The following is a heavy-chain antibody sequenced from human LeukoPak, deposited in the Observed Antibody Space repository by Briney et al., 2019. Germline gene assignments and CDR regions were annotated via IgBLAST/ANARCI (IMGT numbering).Heavy chain of an antibody. CDR3: ARSSVVVAATPRFDP. D-gene: IGHD2-15*01. CDR1: GGSISSYY. V-gene: IGHV4-59*06. Sequence: SETLSLTCTVSGGSISSYYWSWIRQPPGKGLEWIGYIFYSGSTYYNPSLKSRVTISVDTSKNQFSLKLSSVTAADTAVYYCARSSVVVAATPRFDPWGQGTLVTVSS. J-gene: IGHJ5*02. CDR2: IFYSGST.